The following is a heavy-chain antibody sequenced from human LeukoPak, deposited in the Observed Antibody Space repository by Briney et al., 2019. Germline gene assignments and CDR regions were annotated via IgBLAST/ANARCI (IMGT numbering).Heavy chain of an antibody. CDR3: ARSAFCSGGSCQLDN. Sequence: GGSLRLSCAASGFTFSSYSMNWVRQAPGKGLEWVSFISSTSSYIYYADPVKGRFTISRDNAKNSLYLQMNCLRAEDSAVYYCARSAFCSGGSCQLDNWGQGTLVPVSS. V-gene: IGHV3-21*01. J-gene: IGHJ4*02. CDR1: GFTFSSYS. CDR2: ISSTSSYI. D-gene: IGHD2-15*01.